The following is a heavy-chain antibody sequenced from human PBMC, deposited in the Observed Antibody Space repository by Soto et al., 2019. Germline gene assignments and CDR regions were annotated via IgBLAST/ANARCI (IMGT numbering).Heavy chain of an antibody. CDR3: ARGLKYYDILTG. CDR2: INHSGST. J-gene: IGHJ4*02. D-gene: IGHD3-9*01. Sequence: ETMSLTHAVDGWSFSGDCWSWIRQPPGKGLEWIGEINHSGSTNYNPSLKSRVTISVDTSKNQFSLKLSSVTAADTAVYYCARGLKYYDILTGWGQGTLVTVSS. V-gene: IGHV4-34*01. CDR1: GWSFSGDC.